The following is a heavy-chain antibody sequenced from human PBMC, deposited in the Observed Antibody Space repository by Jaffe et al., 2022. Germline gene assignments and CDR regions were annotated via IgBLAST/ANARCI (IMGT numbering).Heavy chain of an antibody. D-gene: IGHD3-10*01. Sequence: QVQLVQSGAEVKKPGASVKVSCKASGYTFTSYYMHWVRQAPGQGLEWMGIINPSGGSTSYAQKFQGRVTMTRDTSTSTVYMELSSLRSEDTAVYYCARARAIYGSGSPYYFDYWGQGTLVTVSS. CDR2: INPSGGST. V-gene: IGHV1-46*03. CDR3: ARARAIYGSGSPYYFDY. J-gene: IGHJ4*02. CDR1: GYTFTSYY.